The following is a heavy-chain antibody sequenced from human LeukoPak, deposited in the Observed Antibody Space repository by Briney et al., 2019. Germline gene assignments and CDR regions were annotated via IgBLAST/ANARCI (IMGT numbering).Heavy chain of an antibody. CDR1: GGSISSYY. V-gene: IGHV4-59*01. CDR3: ASGDDSGYDEGGFDY. CDR2: IYYSGST. Sequence: PSETLSLTCTVSGGSISSYYWSWIRQPPGKGLEWIGFIYYSGSTNYNPSLKSRVTISVDTSKNQFSLKLSSVTAADTAVYYCASGDDSGYDEGGFDYWGQGTLVTVSS. J-gene: IGHJ4*02. D-gene: IGHD5-12*01.